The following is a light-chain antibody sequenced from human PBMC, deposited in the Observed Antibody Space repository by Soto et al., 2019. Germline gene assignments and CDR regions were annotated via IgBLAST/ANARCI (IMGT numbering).Light chain of an antibody. CDR1: SSDIGADNF. V-gene: IGLV2-14*01. J-gene: IGLJ2*01. CDR3: NSYTLSSTVV. Sequence: QSVLTQPASVSGSPGQSITLSCAGTSSDIGADNFVSWYQHHPGKAPKLIIYEVTKRPSGVSTRFSGSKAGNTASLTISGLQEEDEDDYCCNSYTLSSTVVFGGGTKLTVL. CDR2: EVT.